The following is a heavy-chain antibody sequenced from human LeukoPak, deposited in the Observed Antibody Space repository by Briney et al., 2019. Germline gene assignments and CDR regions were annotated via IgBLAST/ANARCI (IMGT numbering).Heavy chain of an antibody. Sequence: SETLSLTCTVSGGSINSSSYYWSWIRQPAGKGLEWIGRIYTSGSTNYNPSLKSRVTISVDTSKNQFSLKLRSVTAADTAVYYCARISSSNWYNERGAFDVWGQGTMVTVSS. V-gene: IGHV4-61*02. CDR1: GGSINSSSYY. D-gene: IGHD6-13*01. J-gene: IGHJ3*01. CDR3: ARISSSNWYNERGAFDV. CDR2: IYTSGST.